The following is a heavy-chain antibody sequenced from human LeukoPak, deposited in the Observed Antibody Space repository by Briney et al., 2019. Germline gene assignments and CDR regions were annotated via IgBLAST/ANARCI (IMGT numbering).Heavy chain of an antibody. J-gene: IGHJ4*02. CDR1: GFGFSTSW. D-gene: IGHD4-17*01. CDR2: INQGGSVR. CDR3: AKLLGDVTIFDY. V-gene: IGHV3-7*01. Sequence: PGGSLRLSCGASGFGFSTSWVTWVRQPPGKGLEWVASINQGGSVRHYVDSVKGRFTISRDNSKNSLSLQMSSLRAEDTAVYYCAKLLGDVTIFDYWGQGALVTVSS.